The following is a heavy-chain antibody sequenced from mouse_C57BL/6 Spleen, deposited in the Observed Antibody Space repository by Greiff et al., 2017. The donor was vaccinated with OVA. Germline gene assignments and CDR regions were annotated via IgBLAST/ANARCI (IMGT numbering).Heavy chain of an antibody. CDR3: TRSTLPTYNLNWYFDV. Sequence: QVQLQQSGAELVRPGASVTLSCKASGYTFTDYEMHWVKQTPVHGLEWIGAIDPETGGTAYNQKFKGKAILTADKSSSTAYMELRSLTSEDSAVYYCTRSTLPTYNLNWYFDVWGTGTTVTVSS. D-gene: IGHD1-3*01. J-gene: IGHJ1*03. V-gene: IGHV1-15*01. CDR1: GYTFTDYE. CDR2: IDPETGGT.